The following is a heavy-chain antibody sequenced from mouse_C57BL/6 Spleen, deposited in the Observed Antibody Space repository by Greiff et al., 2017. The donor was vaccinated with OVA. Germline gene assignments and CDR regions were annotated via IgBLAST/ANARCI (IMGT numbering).Heavy chain of an antibody. J-gene: IGHJ4*01. Sequence: EVKVVESGGGLVKPGGSLKLSCAASGFTFSDYGMHWVRQAPEKGLEWVAYISSGSSTIYYADTVKGRFTISRDNAKNTLFLQMTSLRSEDTAMYYCAKSYYYGSSYYYYYAMDYWGQGTSVTVSS. CDR3: AKSYYYGSSYYYYYAMDY. D-gene: IGHD1-1*01. V-gene: IGHV5-17*01. CDR2: ISSGSSTI. CDR1: GFTFSDYG.